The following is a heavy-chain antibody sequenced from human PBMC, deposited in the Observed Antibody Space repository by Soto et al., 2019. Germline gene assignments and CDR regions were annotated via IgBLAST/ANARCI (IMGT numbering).Heavy chain of an antibody. CDR3: ARNSYHYDSSGQLGMDV. CDR2: IWYDGSNK. D-gene: IGHD3-22*01. J-gene: IGHJ6*02. CDR1: GFTFSSYG. V-gene: IGHV3-33*01. Sequence: QVQLVESGGGVVQPGRSLRLSCAASGFTFSSYGMHWVRQAPGKGLEWVAVIWYDGSNKYYADSVKGRFTISRDNSKNTLYLQMNSLRAEDTAVYHCARNSYHYDSSGQLGMDVWGQGTTVTVSS.